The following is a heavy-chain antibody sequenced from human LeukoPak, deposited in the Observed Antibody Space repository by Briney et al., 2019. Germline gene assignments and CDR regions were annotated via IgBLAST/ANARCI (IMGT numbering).Heavy chain of an antibody. CDR1: GGTFSSYA. Sequence: SVRVSCKASGGTFSSYAISWVRQAPGQGLEWMGRIIPILGIANYAQKFQGRVTITADKSTSTAYMELSSLRSEDTAVYYCARDKGGSYSNWFDPWGQGTLVTVSS. CDR3: ARDKGGSYSNWFDP. CDR2: IIPILGIA. D-gene: IGHD1-26*01. J-gene: IGHJ5*02. V-gene: IGHV1-69*04.